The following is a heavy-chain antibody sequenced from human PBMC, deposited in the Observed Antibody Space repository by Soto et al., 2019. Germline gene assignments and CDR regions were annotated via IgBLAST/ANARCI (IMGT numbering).Heavy chain of an antibody. Sequence: ASVKVSCKASGYTFINFYMHWVRQAPGQGFEWMGRISPKSGGTNYAQKFQGRVRMTWDTSLKTAYMELSSLMSEDTAVYYCAKPYYDFWSGYTYYFDYWGQGTLVTVSS. J-gene: IGHJ4*02. V-gene: IGHV1-2*02. D-gene: IGHD3-3*01. CDR1: GYTFINFY. CDR2: ISPKSGGT. CDR3: AKPYYDFWSGYTYYFDY.